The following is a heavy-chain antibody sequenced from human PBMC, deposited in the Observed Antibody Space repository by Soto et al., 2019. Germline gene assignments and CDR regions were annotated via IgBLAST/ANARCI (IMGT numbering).Heavy chain of an antibody. CDR2: INHSGST. D-gene: IGHD2-8*01. Sequence: QVQLQQWGAGLLKPSETLSLTCAVYGGSFSGYYWSWIRQPPGKGLEWIGEINHSGSTNYNPSLKSRVTTSVDTSKNQFSRKLSSVTAADTAVYYCARGGGMVRRDYYGMDVWGQGTTVTVSS. CDR1: GGSFSGYY. CDR3: ARGGGMVRRDYYGMDV. V-gene: IGHV4-34*01. J-gene: IGHJ6*02.